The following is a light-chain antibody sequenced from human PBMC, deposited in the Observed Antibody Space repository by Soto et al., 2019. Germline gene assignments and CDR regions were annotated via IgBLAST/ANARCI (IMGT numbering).Light chain of an antibody. CDR1: QSVSSN. Sequence: EIVLTQSPGTLSLSPGERATLSCRASQSVSSNLAWYQQKPGQAPRLLIYGASTRATGIPDRFSGSGSGTDFTLTITRLEPEDFAMYYCQRYDSLRTFGQGTKVDIK. CDR2: GAS. J-gene: IGKJ1*01. CDR3: QRYDSLRT. V-gene: IGKV3-20*01.